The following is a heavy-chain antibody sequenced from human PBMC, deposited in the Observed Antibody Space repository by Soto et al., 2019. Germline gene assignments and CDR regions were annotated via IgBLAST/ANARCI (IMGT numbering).Heavy chain of an antibody. D-gene: IGHD2-15*01. V-gene: IGHV1-18*04. CDR3: ARVVVAATNWFDP. CDR2: ISASNGNT. CDR1: GYTFTSHG. Sequence: GASVKVSCKASGYTFTSHGITWVRQAPGQGLEWMGWISASNGNTNYAQKLQGRVTMTTDTSTSTVYMELSSLRSDDTAVYYCARVVVAATNWFDPWGQGTLVTVS. J-gene: IGHJ5*02.